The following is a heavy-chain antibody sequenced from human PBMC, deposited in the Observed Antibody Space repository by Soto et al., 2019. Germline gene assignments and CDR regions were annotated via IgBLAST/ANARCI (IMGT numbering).Heavy chain of an antibody. CDR3: ARPTYYYDSSEPPGY. Sequence: ASVKVSCKGSGYTFTSYHINWVRQATGQGLEWMGWMNPNSGNTGYAQTLQGRVTMTWDTSISTAYMELSSLRAEDTAVYYCARPTYYYDSSEPPGYWGQGTLVTVSS. J-gene: IGHJ4*02. CDR2: MNPNSGNT. D-gene: IGHD3-22*01. V-gene: IGHV1-8*01. CDR1: GYTFTSYH.